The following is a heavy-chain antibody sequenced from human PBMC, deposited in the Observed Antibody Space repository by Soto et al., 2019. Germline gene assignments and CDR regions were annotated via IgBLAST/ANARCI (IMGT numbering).Heavy chain of an antibody. V-gene: IGHV3-30-3*01. CDR2: ISYDGSNK. CDR1: GFTFSSYA. J-gene: IGHJ6*02. D-gene: IGHD2-15*01. Sequence: GGSLRLSCAASGFTFSSYAMHWVRQAPGKGLEWVAVISYDGSNKYYADSVKGRFTISRDNSKNTLYLQMNSLRAEDTAVYYCARPSGVAAWSYGMDVWGQGTTVTVSS. CDR3: ARPSGVAAWSYGMDV.